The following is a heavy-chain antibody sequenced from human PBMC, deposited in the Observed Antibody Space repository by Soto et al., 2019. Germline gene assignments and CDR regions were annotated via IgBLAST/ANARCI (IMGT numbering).Heavy chain of an antibody. V-gene: IGHV3-53*05. CDR3: ARDPSSTMEPDIDI. CDR2: IYSGGST. J-gene: IGHJ3*02. Sequence: GGSLRLSCAASGFTVSSNYMSWVRQAPGKGLEWDSVIYSGGSTYYADSVKGRFTISRDNSKNTLYLQMNSLRAEDTAVYYCARDPSSTMEPDIDIPGQEKMVTISS. CDR1: GFTVSSNY. D-gene: IGHD5-12*01.